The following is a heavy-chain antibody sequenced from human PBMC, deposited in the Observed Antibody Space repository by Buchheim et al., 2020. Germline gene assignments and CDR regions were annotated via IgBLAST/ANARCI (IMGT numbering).Heavy chain of an antibody. CDR1: GGSFSGYY. V-gene: IGHV4-34*01. CDR3: ARFGDSSGYYYVY. Sequence: QVQLQQWGAGLLKPSETLSLTCAVYGGSFSGYYWSWMRQPPRKGLEWIGEVNHSGSTNYNPSLKSRVTIPVDTSKNQFSLKLSSVTAADTAVYYCARFGDSSGYYYVYWGQGTL. D-gene: IGHD3-22*01. J-gene: IGHJ4*02. CDR2: VNHSGST.